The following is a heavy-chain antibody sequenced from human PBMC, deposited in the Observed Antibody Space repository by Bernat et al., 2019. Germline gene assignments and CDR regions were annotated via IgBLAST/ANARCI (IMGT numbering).Heavy chain of an antibody. CDR1: GFTFSSYA. CDR3: ANSGYYSPYYYYGMDV. J-gene: IGHJ6*02. V-gene: IGHV3-23*01. CDR2: IRGSGGST. D-gene: IGHD3-22*01. Sequence: EVQLLESGGGLVQPGGSLRLSCAASGFTFSSYAMSWVRQAPGKGLEWVSAIRGSGGSTYYADSVKGRFTISRDNSKNTLYLQMNSLRAEDTAVYYCANSGYYSPYYYYGMDVWGQGTTVTVSS.